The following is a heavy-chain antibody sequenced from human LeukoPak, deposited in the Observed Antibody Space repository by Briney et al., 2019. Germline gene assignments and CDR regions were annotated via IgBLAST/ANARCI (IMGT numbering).Heavy chain of an antibody. Sequence: ASVKVSCKASGYTFTSYDINWVRQATGQGLEWMGWMNPNSGGINYAQKFQGRVTMTRDTSTSTVYMELSSLRSEDTAVYYCARVLPGYSSSWGFDYWGQGTLVTVSS. D-gene: IGHD6-13*01. CDR3: ARVLPGYSSSWGFDY. J-gene: IGHJ4*02. CDR1: GYTFTSYD. V-gene: IGHV1-8*01. CDR2: MNPNSGGI.